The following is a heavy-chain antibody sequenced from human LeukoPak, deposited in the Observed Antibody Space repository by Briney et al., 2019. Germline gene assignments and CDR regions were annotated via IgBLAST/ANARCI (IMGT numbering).Heavy chain of an antibody. J-gene: IGHJ5*02. CDR1: DFTFSDHW. CDR3: VRQLVS. CDR2: IKHDGTDE. Sequence: GGSLRLSCVSSDFTFSDHWMIWVRQAPGKGLEWVANIKHDGTDENYLESVEGRFTISRDNTKKALYLQMNSLRVEDTGVYYCVRQLVSWGQGTLVTVSS. D-gene: IGHD1-1*01. V-gene: IGHV3-7*01.